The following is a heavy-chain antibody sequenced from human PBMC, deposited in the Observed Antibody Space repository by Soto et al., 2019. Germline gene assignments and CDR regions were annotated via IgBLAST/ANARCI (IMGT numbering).Heavy chain of an antibody. D-gene: IGHD2-8*02. CDR3: ARATSFSGHHGY. J-gene: IGHJ4*02. CDR2: IYYSGST. CDR1: GGSFSSGGYY. V-gene: IGHV4-31*03. Sequence: QLQLQESGPGLVKPSQTLSLACTVSGGSFSSGGYYWSWIRQLPGKRLEWIGYIYYSGSTYYNPSLKSRFTISLDTSKNQFSLKLSSVTAADTAVYYCARATSFSGHHGYWGQGTLVTVSS.